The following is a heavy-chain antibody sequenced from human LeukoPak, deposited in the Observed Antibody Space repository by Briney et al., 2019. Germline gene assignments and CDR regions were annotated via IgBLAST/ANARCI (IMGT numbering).Heavy chain of an antibody. V-gene: IGHV1-46*01. CDR2: INPSGGST. CDR3: ARPASYGNYYYYGMDV. J-gene: IGHJ6*02. CDR1: GYTFTSYY. Sequence: ASVKVSCKASGYTFTSYYMHWVRQAPGQGLEWMGIINPSGGSTSYAQKFQGRVTMTRDTSTSTVYMEPSSLRSEDTAVYYCARPASYGNYYYYGMDVWGQGTTVTVSS. D-gene: IGHD5-18*01.